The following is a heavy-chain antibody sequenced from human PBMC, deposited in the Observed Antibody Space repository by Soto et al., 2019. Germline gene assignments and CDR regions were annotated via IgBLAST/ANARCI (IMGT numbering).Heavy chain of an antibody. CDR3: AKDRVQWLVPSAFDY. V-gene: IGHV3-23*01. CDR1: GFTFSSYA. D-gene: IGHD6-19*01. Sequence: EVQLLESGGGLVQPGGSLRLSCVASGFTFSSYAMSWVRQAPGKGLEWVSAISGSGGSTYYADSVKGRFTISRDNSKNPRHLQMNSLRAEDTAVYYCAKDRVQWLVPSAFDYWGQGTLVTVSS. CDR2: ISGSGGST. J-gene: IGHJ4*02.